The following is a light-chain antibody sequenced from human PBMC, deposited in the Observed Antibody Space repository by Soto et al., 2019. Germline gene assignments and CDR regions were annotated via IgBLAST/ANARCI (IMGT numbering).Light chain of an antibody. Sequence: QLVLTQSPSASASLGASVKLTCTLSSGHSTYAIAWHQQQPEKGPRYLMKLNSDGSHSKADGIPDRFSGSSSGTERYHTISNLQSEDEADYYCQTWGTGIRVFGTGTKLTVL. CDR3: QTWGTGIRV. CDR2: LNSDGSH. V-gene: IGLV4-69*01. J-gene: IGLJ1*01. CDR1: SGHSTYA.